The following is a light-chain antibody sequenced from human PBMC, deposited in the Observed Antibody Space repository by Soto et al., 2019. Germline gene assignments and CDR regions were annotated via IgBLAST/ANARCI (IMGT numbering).Light chain of an antibody. CDR1: QSVSSN. CDR2: GTY. Sequence: EIVMTQSPPTLSVSPGERATLSCRASQSVSSNLAWYQQKPGQAPRLLIYGTYIRATGIPARFSGSGSGTEFTLTISSLQSEDFAVYYCQQYNNWPPLTFGGGTKVEIK. V-gene: IGKV3D-15*01. J-gene: IGKJ4*01. CDR3: QQYNNWPPLT.